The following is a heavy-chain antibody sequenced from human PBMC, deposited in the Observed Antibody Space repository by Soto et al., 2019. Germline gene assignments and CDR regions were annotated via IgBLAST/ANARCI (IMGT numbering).Heavy chain of an antibody. CDR1: GFTFDDYA. V-gene: IGHV3-9*01. Sequence: EVQLVESGGGLVQPDRSLRLSCVASGFTFDDYAMHWVRQAPGKGLEWVSAISWNSGQLDYADSVRGRFTISRDNAKNSLYLQMNSLRPEDTALYYCAKDKSTGEYSYYRYMDVWGKGTRVTVSS. CDR2: ISWNSGQL. J-gene: IGHJ6*03. CDR3: AKDKSTGEYSYYRYMDV. D-gene: IGHD4-17*01.